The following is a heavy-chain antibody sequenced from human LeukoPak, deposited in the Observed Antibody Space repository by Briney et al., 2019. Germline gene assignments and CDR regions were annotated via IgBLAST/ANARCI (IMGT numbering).Heavy chain of an antibody. J-gene: IGHJ6*02. Sequence: SETLSLTCTVSGGSISSGDYYWSWIRQPPGKGLEWIGYIYYSGSTYYNPSLKSRVTISVDTSKNQFSLKLSSVTAADTAVYYCAREEDSSGYSYGMDVWGQGTTVTVSS. V-gene: IGHV4-30-4*01. CDR1: GGSISSGDYY. CDR3: AREEDSSGYSYGMDV. CDR2: IYYSGST. D-gene: IGHD3-22*01.